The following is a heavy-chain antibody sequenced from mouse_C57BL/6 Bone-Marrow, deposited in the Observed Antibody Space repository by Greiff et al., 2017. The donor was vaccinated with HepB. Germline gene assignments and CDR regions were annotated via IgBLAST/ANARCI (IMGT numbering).Heavy chain of an antibody. CDR1: GFTFSSYG. Sequence: DVQLQESGGDLVKPGGSLKLSCAASGFTFSSYGMSWVRQTPDKRLEWVGTISSGGSYTYYPDSVKGRFTISRDNAKNTLYLQMSSLKSEDTAMYYCARQGRGVYFDYWGQGTTLTVSS. CDR3: ARQGRGVYFDY. J-gene: IGHJ2*01. V-gene: IGHV5-6*01. CDR2: ISSGGSYT.